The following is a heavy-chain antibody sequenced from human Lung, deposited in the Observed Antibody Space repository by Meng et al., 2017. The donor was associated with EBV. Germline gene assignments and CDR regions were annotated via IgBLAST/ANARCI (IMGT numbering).Heavy chain of an antibody. J-gene: IGHJ4*02. V-gene: IGHV1-18*01. CDR2: ISAYNGNT. Sequence: QGQLVESGSELKKPEASVTVSCKASGYTFTSYVMNWVRQAPGQGLQYMGWISAYNGNTNYAQELQGRVTMTTDTSTSTAYMELRSLRSDDTAVYYCAREADGATFDYWGQGTLVTVSS. CDR3: AREADGATFDY. D-gene: IGHD1-26*01. CDR1: GYTFTSYV.